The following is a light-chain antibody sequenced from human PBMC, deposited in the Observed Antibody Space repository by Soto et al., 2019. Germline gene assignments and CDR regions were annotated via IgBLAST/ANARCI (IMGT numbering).Light chain of an antibody. CDR2: KAS. CDR1: QTISSW. CDR3: QQYKSYTQGYT. Sequence: DIQMTQSPSTLSASVGDRVTITCRASQTISSWLAWYQQKPGRAPKLLIYKASSLESGVPSRFSGSGSGTEFTLTISSLQPDDFATYDCQQYKSYTQGYTFGQGTKLEIK. V-gene: IGKV1-5*03. J-gene: IGKJ2*01.